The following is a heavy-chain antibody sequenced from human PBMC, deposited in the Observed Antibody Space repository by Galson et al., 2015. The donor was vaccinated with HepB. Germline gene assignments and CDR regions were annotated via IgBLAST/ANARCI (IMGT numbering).Heavy chain of an antibody. CDR2: IKPDGSGE. D-gene: IGHD1-26*01. Sequence: SLRLSCAASGFSFSNSWMMWFRQAPGKGLEWVAAIKPDGSGEWYVDSVRGRFTISRDNAKNSLYLQVNSLRAEDTALYYCVSTSRRSSIDYWGQGTLVAVSP. V-gene: IGHV3-7*01. CDR3: VSTSRRSSIDY. CDR1: GFSFSNSW. J-gene: IGHJ4*02.